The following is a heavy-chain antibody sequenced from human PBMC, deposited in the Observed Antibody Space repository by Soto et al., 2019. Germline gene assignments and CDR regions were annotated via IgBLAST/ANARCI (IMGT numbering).Heavy chain of an antibody. D-gene: IGHD2-15*01. V-gene: IGHV4-59*08. CDR3: ARRIVILAADYGMDV. CDR2: IHYSGST. J-gene: IGHJ6*02. CDR1: GGSIISYY. Sequence: SETLSLTCTFYGGSIISYYWTWIRQPPGKRLEWIGYIHYSGSTNYSPSLKSRVTISVDTSKKQFSLKLSSVTAADTAVYYCARRIVILAADYGMDVWGQGTTVT.